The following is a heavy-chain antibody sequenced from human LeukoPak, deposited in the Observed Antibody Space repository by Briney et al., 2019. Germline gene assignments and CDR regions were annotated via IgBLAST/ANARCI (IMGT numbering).Heavy chain of an antibody. J-gene: IGHJ4*02. CDR2: IRSDGSSI. CDR3: AKDRDEYGNDC. V-gene: IGHV3-30*02. CDR1: GFSFSDFG. Sequence: RTGGSLRLSCAASGFSFSDFGMPWIRQAPGKGLEWVTLIRSDGSSIYYADSVKGRFTISRDNSRNTLYLQMNSLRVEDTAVYYCAKDRDEYGNDCWGQGILVTVST. D-gene: IGHD4-11*01.